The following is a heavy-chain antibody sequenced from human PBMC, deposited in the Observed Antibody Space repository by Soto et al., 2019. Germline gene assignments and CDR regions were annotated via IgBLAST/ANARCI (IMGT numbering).Heavy chain of an antibody. Sequence: QVQLVESGGGVVQPGRSLGLSCAASGFTFSTYGMHWVRQAPGKGLEWVAVISYDGSNKYYADSVRGRFTISRDNSKNTLYLQMNSLRPEDTAVYYCAKDQRTIPALGLVDYWGQGTLVIVSS. CDR1: GFTFSTYG. V-gene: IGHV3-30*18. J-gene: IGHJ4*02. CDR2: ISYDGSNK. D-gene: IGHD7-27*01. CDR3: AKDQRTIPALGLVDY.